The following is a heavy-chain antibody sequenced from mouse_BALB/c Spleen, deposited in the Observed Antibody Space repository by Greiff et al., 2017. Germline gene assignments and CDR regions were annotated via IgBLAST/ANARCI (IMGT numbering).Heavy chain of an antibody. CDR2: INPSTGYT. V-gene: IGHV1-7*01. D-gene: IGHD2-3*01. Sequence: QVQLQQSGAELAKPGASVKMSCKASGYTFTSYWMHWVKQRPGQGLEWIGYINPSTGYTEYNQKFKDKATLTADKSSSTAYMQLSSLTSEDSAVYYCARRGGNGYYEGYFDYWGQGTTLTVSS. J-gene: IGHJ2*01. CDR1: GYTFTSYW. CDR3: ARRGGNGYYEGYFDY.